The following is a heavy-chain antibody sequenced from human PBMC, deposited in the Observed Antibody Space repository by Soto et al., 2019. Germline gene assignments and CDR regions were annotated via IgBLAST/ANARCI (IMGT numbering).Heavy chain of an antibody. J-gene: IGHJ3*02. Sequence: SETLSLTCTVSGGSISSYYWSWIRQPPGKGLEWIGYIYYSGSTNYNPSLKSRVTISVDTSKNQFSLKLSSVTAADTAVYYCARESPYYDILAPNAFDIWGQGTMVTVS. V-gene: IGHV4-59*01. CDR3: ARESPYYDILAPNAFDI. CDR1: GGSISSYY. D-gene: IGHD3-9*01. CDR2: IYYSGST.